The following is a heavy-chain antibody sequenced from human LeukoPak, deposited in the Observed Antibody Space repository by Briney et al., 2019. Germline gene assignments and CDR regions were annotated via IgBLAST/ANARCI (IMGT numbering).Heavy chain of an antibody. CDR2: ISYDGSNK. Sequence: RGSLRLSCAASGFTFSSYGMHWVRQAPGKGLEWVAVISYDGSNKYYADSVKGRFTISRDNSKNTLYLQMNSLRAEDTAVYYCARRGYSGYVDYWGQGTLVTVSS. CDR1: GFTFSSYG. J-gene: IGHJ4*02. D-gene: IGHD5-12*01. CDR3: ARRGYSGYVDY. V-gene: IGHV3-30*03.